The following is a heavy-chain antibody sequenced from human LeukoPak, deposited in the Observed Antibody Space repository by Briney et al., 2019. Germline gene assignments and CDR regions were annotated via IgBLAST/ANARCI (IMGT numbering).Heavy chain of an antibody. Sequence: SETLSLTCSVSGGSISGHYWTWIRQTAGKGLEWVGHINTSGSTSSNPSLKSRVTMSVDTSKNQFSLKLTSVTAADTAVYYCARTAYYDLWSGYHVDYWGQGTLVTVSS. CDR1: GGSISGHY. CDR3: ARTAYYDLWSGYHVDY. J-gene: IGHJ4*02. D-gene: IGHD3-3*01. V-gene: IGHV4-4*07. CDR2: INTSGST.